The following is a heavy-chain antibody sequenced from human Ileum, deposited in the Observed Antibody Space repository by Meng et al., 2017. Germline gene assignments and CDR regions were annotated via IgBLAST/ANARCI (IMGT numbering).Heavy chain of an antibody. CDR1: GFTFASFW. J-gene: IGHJ6*02. D-gene: IGHD6-19*01. V-gene: IGHV3-7*01. CDR3: ARGGLVRMNYYYGMDV. Sequence: GESLKISCATSGFTFASFWMTWVRQAPGKGLEWVANIKQDGSEKYYDDSVKGRFTISRDNTKKLVYLEMNSLRAEDAGIYYCARGGLVRMNYYYGMDVWGQGTMVTVSS. CDR2: IKQDGSEK.